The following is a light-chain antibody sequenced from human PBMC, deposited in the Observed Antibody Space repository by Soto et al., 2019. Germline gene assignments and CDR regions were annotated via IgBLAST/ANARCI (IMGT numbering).Light chain of an antibody. J-gene: IGLJ2*01. Sequence: QSVLTQPPSASGSPGQSVTISCTGSSSDVGGYDYVSWYQQHPGKAPKLMIYEVYKRPSGVPDRFSGSKSGNTASLTVSGLQAEDEADYYCSSHAGSINVAFGGGTQLTVL. CDR2: EVY. V-gene: IGLV2-8*01. CDR3: SSHAGSINVA. CDR1: SSDVGGYDY.